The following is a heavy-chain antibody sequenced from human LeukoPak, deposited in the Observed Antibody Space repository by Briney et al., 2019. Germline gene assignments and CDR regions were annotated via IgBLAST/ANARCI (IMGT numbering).Heavy chain of an antibody. Sequence: SQTLSLTCAISRDRVSSNSAAWNWIRQSPSRGREWLGRTYYRSKWYSDYAVSVKSRISINPDTSKNQFSLQLNSVTPEDTPVYYCAREKLSVAGINNWFGPWGEGILVTVSS. J-gene: IGHJ5*02. V-gene: IGHV6-1*01. CDR1: RDRVSSNSAA. D-gene: IGHD6-19*01. CDR2: TYYRSKWYS. CDR3: AREKLSVAGINNWFGP.